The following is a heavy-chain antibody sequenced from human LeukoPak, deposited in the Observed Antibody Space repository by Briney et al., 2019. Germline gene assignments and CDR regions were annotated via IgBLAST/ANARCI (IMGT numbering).Heavy chain of an antibody. CDR2: IYYSGST. Sequence: SETLSLTCTVSGGSISSGGYYWSWIRQHPGKGLEWIGYIYYSGSTYYNPSLKSRVTISVDTSKNQFSLKLSSVTAADTAVYYCARESSGWSPLGYYYYGMDVWGQGTTVTVSS. CDR3: ARESSGWSPLGYYYYGMDV. D-gene: IGHD6-19*01. CDR1: GGSISSGGYY. J-gene: IGHJ6*02. V-gene: IGHV4-31*03.